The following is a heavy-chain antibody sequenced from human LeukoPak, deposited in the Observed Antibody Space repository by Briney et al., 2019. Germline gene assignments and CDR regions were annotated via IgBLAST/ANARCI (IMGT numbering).Heavy chain of an antibody. Sequence: GGSLRLSCAASGFTFSSYAMHWVRQAPGKGLEWVSSISSSSSYIYYADSVKGRFTISRDNAKNSLYLQMNSLRAEDTAVYYCARDRGGYYFDYWGQGTLVTVSS. CDR3: ARDRGGYYFDY. CDR2: ISSSSSYI. CDR1: GFTFSSYA. J-gene: IGHJ4*02. V-gene: IGHV3-21*01. D-gene: IGHD2-15*01.